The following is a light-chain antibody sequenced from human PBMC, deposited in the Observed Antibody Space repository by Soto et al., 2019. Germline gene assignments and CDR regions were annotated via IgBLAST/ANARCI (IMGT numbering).Light chain of an antibody. CDR1: SSNIGNNY. CDR2: DNN. J-gene: IGLJ2*01. CDR3: GTWDSSLSAL. V-gene: IGLV1-51*01. Sequence: QSVLTQPPSVSTAPGQKVTISCSGSSSNIGNNYVSWYQQLPGTAPKLLIYDNNKRPSGIPDRFSGSKSGTSATLGITGHQTRDEADYYCGTWDSSLSALFGGGTKLTVL.